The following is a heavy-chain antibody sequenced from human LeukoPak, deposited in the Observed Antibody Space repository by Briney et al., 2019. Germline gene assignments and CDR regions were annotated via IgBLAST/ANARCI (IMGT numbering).Heavy chain of an antibody. CDR3: AKDGLWELHYFDY. J-gene: IGHJ4*02. CDR1: GFTSAAYA. V-gene: IGHV3-9*02. D-gene: IGHD1-26*01. Sequence: GGSLRLSCAASGFTSAAYAMHWVRQAPGKGLEWVAGISWNSGSIGYADSVKGRFTISRDNAKNSLYLQMNSLRAEDTALYYCAKDGLWELHYFDYWGQGTLVTVSS. CDR2: ISWNSGSI.